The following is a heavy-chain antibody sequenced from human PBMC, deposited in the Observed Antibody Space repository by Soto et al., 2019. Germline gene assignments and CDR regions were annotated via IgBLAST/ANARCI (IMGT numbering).Heavy chain of an antibody. J-gene: IGHJ3*01. CDR1: NYSISSGYY. Sequence: LSLTCAVSNYSISSGYYWGWIRQPPGKGLEWIGSIYQRGSTFYNSALKSRITMSMDTSKNLFSLNLRSVTAADTAIYYCTKSGDYGLDAFDLWGQGTMVTVSS. D-gene: IGHD4-17*01. CDR3: TKSGDYGLDAFDL. CDR2: IYQRGST. V-gene: IGHV4-38-2*01.